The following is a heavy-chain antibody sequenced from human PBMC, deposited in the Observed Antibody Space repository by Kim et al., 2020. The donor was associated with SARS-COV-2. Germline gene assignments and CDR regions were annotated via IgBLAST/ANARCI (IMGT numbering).Heavy chain of an antibody. CDR3: ARGRNVLLWFGES. Sequence: SETLSLTCAVYGGSFSGYYWSWIRQPPGKGLEWIGEINHSGSTNYNPSLKSRVTISVDTSKNQFSLKLSSVTAADTAVYYCARGRNVLLWFGESWGQGT. CDR1: GGSFSGYY. J-gene: IGHJ4*02. D-gene: IGHD3-10*01. V-gene: IGHV4-34*01. CDR2: INHSGST.